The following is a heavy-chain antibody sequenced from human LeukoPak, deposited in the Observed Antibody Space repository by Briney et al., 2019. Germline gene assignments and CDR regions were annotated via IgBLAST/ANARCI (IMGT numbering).Heavy chain of an antibody. Sequence: GGSLRLSCTASGFTFSSYWMHWVRQAPGKGLVWVSRIDSDGGSTSYADSVKGRFTISRDNAKNSLYLQMNSLRAEDTAVYYCARASGYTSGWYDDAFDIWGQGTMVTVSS. J-gene: IGHJ3*02. CDR1: GFTFSSYW. CDR3: ARASGYTSGWYDDAFDI. V-gene: IGHV3-74*01. D-gene: IGHD6-19*01. CDR2: IDSDGGST.